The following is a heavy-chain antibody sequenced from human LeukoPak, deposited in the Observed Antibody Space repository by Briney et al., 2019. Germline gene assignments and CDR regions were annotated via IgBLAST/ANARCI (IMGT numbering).Heavy chain of an antibody. J-gene: IGHJ3*02. Sequence: PGGSLRLSCAASGFTFSSYGMHWVRQAPGKGLEWVAVIWYDGSNKYYADSVKGRFTISRDNSKNTLYLQMNSLRAEDTAVYYCAKGMNPNDAFDIWGQGTMVTVSS. CDR3: AKGMNPNDAFDI. CDR2: IWYDGSNK. CDR1: GFTFSSYG. V-gene: IGHV3-33*06.